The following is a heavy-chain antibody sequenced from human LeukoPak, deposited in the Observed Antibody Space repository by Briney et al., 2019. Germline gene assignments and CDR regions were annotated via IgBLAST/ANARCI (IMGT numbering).Heavy chain of an antibody. CDR1: GGTFTRLY. Sequence: SVKVSCKASGGTFTRLYINRLRQAPGQGLEWVGGIIPMFTTANYAPKFQDRVTITADKSTTTAYMELRSLKSADKAWYYYARWMDCYFDLWGRGTLVTVSS. D-gene: IGHD2-2*03. V-gene: IGHV1-69*06. J-gene: IGHJ2*01. CDR3: ARWMDCYFDL. CDR2: IIPMFTTA.